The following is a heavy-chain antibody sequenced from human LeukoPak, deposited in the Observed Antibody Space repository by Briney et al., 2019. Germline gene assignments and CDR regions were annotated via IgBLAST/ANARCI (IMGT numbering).Heavy chain of an antibody. CDR3: ARSSYCSSASCYAGRDWFDP. V-gene: IGHV1-69*06. CDR2: IIPIFGTA. J-gene: IGHJ5*02. CDR1: GGTFSSYA. D-gene: IGHD2-2*01. Sequence: SVKVSCKASGGTFSSYAISWARQAPGQGLEWMGGIIPIFGTANYAQKFQGRVTITADKSTSTAYMELSSLRSEDTAVYYCARSSYCSSASCYAGRDWFDPWGQGTLVTVSS.